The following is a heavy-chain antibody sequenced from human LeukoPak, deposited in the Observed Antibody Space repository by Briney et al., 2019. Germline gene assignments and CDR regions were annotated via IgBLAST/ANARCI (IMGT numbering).Heavy chain of an antibody. D-gene: IGHD2-15*01. J-gene: IGHJ4*01. CDR2: ISYGSSYI. CDR3: ARVYCSGGSCYSFDY. CDR1: GFTFSSYS. V-gene: IGHV3-21*01. Sequence: GGSLRLSCAASGFTFSSYSMNWVRQAPGKGLEWVSSISYGSSYIYYADSVKGRFTISRDNAKNSLYLQMSSLRAEDTAVYYCARVYCSGGSCYSFDYWGHGTLVTVSS.